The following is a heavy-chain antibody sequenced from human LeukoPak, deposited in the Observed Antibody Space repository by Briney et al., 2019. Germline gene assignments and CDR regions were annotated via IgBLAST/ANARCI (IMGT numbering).Heavy chain of an antibody. CDR2: IYTSGST. D-gene: IGHD1-7*01. Sequence: SETLSLTCTVSGGSISSYYWSWIRQPAGKGLEWIGRIYTSGSTNYNPSLKSRVTISVDTSKNQFSLKLSSVTAADTAVYYCAREGGSITGTTVWDYWGQGTLVTVSS. CDR1: GGSISSYY. J-gene: IGHJ4*02. CDR3: AREGGSITGTTVWDY. V-gene: IGHV4-4*07.